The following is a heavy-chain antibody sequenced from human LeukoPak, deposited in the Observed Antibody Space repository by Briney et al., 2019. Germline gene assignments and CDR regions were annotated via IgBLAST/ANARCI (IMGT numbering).Heavy chain of an antibody. D-gene: IGHD6-19*01. J-gene: IGHJ4*02. CDR3: AKDSVVVAGLVNYFDS. CDR2: ISGSGDST. V-gene: IGHV3-23*01. CDR1: GFTFSNYA. Sequence: GGSLRLSCAASGFTFSNYAMSWVRQAPGKGLEWVSAISGSGDSTFYTDSVKGRFTISRDNSKNTLYLQMKSLRAEDTAVYYCAKDSVVVAGLVNYFDSWGQGTLVTVSS.